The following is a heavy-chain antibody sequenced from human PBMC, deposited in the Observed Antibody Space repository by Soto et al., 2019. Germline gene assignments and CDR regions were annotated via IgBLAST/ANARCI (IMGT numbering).Heavy chain of an antibody. J-gene: IGHJ6*02. D-gene: IGHD6-19*01. CDR1: GFTFSSYG. CDR2: IWYAGSNK. CDR3: AREGIAVAGSLYYYYGMDV. V-gene: IGHV3-33*01. Sequence: GGSLRLSCAASGFTFSSYGMHWVRQAPGKGLEGVAVIWYAGSNKYYADSVKGRFTISRDNSKNTLYLQMNSLRAEDTAVYYCAREGIAVAGSLYYYYGMDVWGQGTTVTVSS.